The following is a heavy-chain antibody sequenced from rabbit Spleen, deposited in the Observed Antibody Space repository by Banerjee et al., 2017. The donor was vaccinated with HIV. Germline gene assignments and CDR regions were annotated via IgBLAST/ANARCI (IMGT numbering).Heavy chain of an antibody. CDR3: ARDGAGGSYFAL. D-gene: IGHD8-1*01. CDR2: IDPVIGIT. V-gene: IGHV1S40*01. Sequence: QSLEESGGDLVKPGASLTLACIASGVSFSGDSYMCWVRQAPGKGLEWIGYIDPVIGITYYANWVNGRFSISRENAQNTVFLQMTSLTAADTATYFCARDGAGGSYFALWGPGTLVTVS. CDR1: GVSFSGDSY. J-gene: IGHJ4*01.